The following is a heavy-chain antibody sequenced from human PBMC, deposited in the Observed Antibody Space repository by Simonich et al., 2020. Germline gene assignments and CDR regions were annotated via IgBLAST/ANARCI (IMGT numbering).Heavy chain of an antibody. V-gene: IGHV4-59*08. J-gene: IGHJ4*02. Sequence: QVQLQESGPGLVKPSETLSLTCTVSGGSISSHYWSWSRQPPGKRLECIWYLYYSESTNYTPSLKSRVTISVDTSKNQFSLKMSSVTAADTAVYYCARHDRWLQFYFDYWGQGTLVTVSS. CDR2: LYYSEST. CDR1: GGSISSHY. CDR3: ARHDRWLQFYFDY. D-gene: IGHD5-12*01.